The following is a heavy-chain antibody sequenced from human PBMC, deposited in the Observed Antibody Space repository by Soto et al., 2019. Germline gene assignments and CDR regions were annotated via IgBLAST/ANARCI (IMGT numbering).Heavy chain of an antibody. CDR2: ISQSGST. V-gene: IGHV4-34*01. D-gene: IGHD1-26*01. CDR3: ARKSGRSYFAAFDI. Sequence: QVQLQQWGAGLLKPSETLSLTCAVYGGSFSGYFWSWIRQPPGKGLEWIGEISQSGSTNYNPSLKSRVTISVATSENQLSLKMSSVTAADTAVYYCARKSGRSYFAAFDIWGQGTMVAVSS. J-gene: IGHJ3*02. CDR1: GGSFSGYF.